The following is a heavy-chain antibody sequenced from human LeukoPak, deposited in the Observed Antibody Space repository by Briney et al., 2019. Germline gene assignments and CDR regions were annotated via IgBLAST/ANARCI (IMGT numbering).Heavy chain of an antibody. CDR2: IIPIFGTA. V-gene: IGHV1-69*05. D-gene: IGHD3-16*01. J-gene: IGHJ6*03. Sequence: GASVKVSCKASGGTFGSYAISWVRQAPGQGLEWIGRIIPIFGTANYAQKFQGRVTITTDESTSTAYMELSSLRSEDTAVYYCARHRPGGSPWPPDYYYYMDVWGKGTTVTVSS. CDR3: ARHRPGGSPWPPDYYYYMDV. CDR1: GGTFGSYA.